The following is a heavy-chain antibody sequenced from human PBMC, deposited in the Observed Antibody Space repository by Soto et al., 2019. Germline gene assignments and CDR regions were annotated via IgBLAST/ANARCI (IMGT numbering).Heavy chain of an antibody. CDR2: IYYSGST. D-gene: IGHD6-19*01. Sequence: SETLSLTCTVSGGSISSYYWSWIRQPPGKGLEWIGYIYYSGSTNYNPSLKSRVTISVDTSKNQFSLKLSSVTAADTAVYYCARHRSEGGQWLAYYFDYWGQGTLVTVSS. J-gene: IGHJ4*02. V-gene: IGHV4-59*08. CDR1: GGSISSYY. CDR3: ARHRSEGGQWLAYYFDY.